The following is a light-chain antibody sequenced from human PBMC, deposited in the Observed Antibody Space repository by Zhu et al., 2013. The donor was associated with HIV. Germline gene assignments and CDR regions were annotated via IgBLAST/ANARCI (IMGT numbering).Light chain of an antibody. CDR3: QVWDTISDHRV. CDR1: NIGSES. Sequence: SYVLTQPPSVSVAPGKTARITCGGNNIGSESVHWYQQKPGQAPVLVVYDDSDRPSGIPERFSASNSGNTATLTISRVEAGDEADYYCQVWDTISDHRVFGGGTKLTVL. CDR2: DDS. J-gene: IGLJ3*02. V-gene: IGLV3-21*03.